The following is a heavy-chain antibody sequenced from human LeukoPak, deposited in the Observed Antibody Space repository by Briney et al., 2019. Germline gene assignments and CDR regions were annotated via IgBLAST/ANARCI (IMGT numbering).Heavy chain of an antibody. CDR3: ASNSGSYYPYYYYYYMDV. CDR1: GGSISSYY. D-gene: IGHD1-26*01. J-gene: IGHJ6*03. V-gene: IGHV4-59*08. CDR2: IYYSGST. Sequence: SETLSLTCTVSGGSISSYYWSWIRQPPGKGMEWIGYIYYSGSTNYNPSLKSRVTISVDTSKNQFSLKLRSVTAADTAVYYCASNSGSYYPYYYYYYMDVWGKGTTVTVSS.